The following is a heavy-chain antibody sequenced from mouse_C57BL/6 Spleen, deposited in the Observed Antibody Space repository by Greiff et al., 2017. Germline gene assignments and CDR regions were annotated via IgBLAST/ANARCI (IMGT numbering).Heavy chain of an antibody. CDR3: ARAYDYDGWYFDV. CDR1: GYAFSSYW. D-gene: IGHD2-4*01. J-gene: IGHJ1*03. CDR2: IYPGDGDT. V-gene: IGHV1-80*01. Sequence: QVQLKESGAELVKPGASVKISCKASGYAFSSYWMNWVKQRPGKGLEWIGQIYPGDGDTNYNGKFKGKATLTADKSSSTAYMQLSSLTSEDSAVYFCARAYDYDGWYFDVWGTGTTVTVSS.